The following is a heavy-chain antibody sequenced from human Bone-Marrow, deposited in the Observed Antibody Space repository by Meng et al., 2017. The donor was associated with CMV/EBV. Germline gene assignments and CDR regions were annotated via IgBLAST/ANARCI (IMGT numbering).Heavy chain of an antibody. Sequence: ASVKVSCKASGYTFTGYYMHWVRQAPGQGLEWMGWINPNSGGTNYAQKFQGRVTMTRDTSISTAYMELSRLRSDDTAVYYCARGGGRGFVVVPDYGMDVWGQGTTVTVSS. J-gene: IGHJ6*02. CDR1: GYTFTGYY. V-gene: IGHV1-2*02. CDR2: INPNSGGT. CDR3: ARGGGRGFVVVPDYGMDV. D-gene: IGHD2-2*01.